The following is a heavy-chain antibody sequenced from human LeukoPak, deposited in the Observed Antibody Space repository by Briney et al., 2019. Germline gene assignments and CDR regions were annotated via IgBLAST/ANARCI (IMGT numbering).Heavy chain of an antibody. CDR3: ARVPHGLKYYFDY. CDR1: GFTFSNYY. J-gene: IGHJ4*02. Sequence: PGGSLRLSCAASGFTFSNYYMSWIRQAPGKGLEWVSYISSSGSTIYYADSVKGRFTISRDNAKNSLYLQMNSLRAEDTAVYYCARVPHGLKYYFDYWGQGTLVTVSS. V-gene: IGHV3-11*01. CDR2: ISSSGSTI.